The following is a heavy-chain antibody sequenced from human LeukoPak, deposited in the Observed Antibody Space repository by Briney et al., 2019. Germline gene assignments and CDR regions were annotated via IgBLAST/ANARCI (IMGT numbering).Heavy chain of an antibody. CDR3: VREDRILLGNDAFDI. Sequence: PGGPLRLSCAASGFSVRTYWMSWVRQAPGKGLVWLSRISSDGTITSYADAVKGRFTLSRDSAKNTLYLQMNSLRGEDTAVYYCVREDRILLGNDAFDIWGQGTMVTVSS. CDR1: GFSVRTYW. V-gene: IGHV3-74*01. D-gene: IGHD2-8*01. CDR2: ISSDGTIT. J-gene: IGHJ3*02.